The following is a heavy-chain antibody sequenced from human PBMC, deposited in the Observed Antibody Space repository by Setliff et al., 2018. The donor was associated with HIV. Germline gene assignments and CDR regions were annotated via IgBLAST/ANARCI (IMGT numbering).Heavy chain of an antibody. Sequence: SETLSLTCTVSGASISSGGYYWSWIRQHPGKGLEWIGYIYTSGSTNYNPSLKTRVTISIDTSKKQVSLKLSSVTAADTAVYYCARHANYDFWSGYWGYYFDYWGQGTLVTVSS. CDR3: ARHANYDFWSGYWGYYFDY. D-gene: IGHD3-3*01. J-gene: IGHJ4*02. CDR2: IYTSGST. CDR1: GASISSGGYY. V-gene: IGHV4-61*08.